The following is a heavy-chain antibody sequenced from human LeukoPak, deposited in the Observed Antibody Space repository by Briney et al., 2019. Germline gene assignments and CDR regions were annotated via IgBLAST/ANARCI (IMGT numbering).Heavy chain of an antibody. J-gene: IGHJ3*02. D-gene: IGHD2-8*01. Sequence: GASVKVSCKASGYTFTGYYMHWVRQAPGQGLEWMGWINPNSGGTNYARKFQGRVTMTRDTSISTAYMELSRLRSDDTAVYYCARERYGILYPRGAFDIWGQGTMVTVSS. CDR3: ARERYGILYPRGAFDI. CDR1: GYTFTGYY. V-gene: IGHV1-2*02. CDR2: INPNSGGT.